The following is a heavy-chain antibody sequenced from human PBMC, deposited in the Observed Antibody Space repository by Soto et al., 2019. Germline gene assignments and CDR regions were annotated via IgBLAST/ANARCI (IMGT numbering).Heavy chain of an antibody. CDR2: ISGSGGDT. CDR3: AKDRFGIVGPVDY. V-gene: IGHV3-23*01. J-gene: IGHJ4*02. Sequence: EVQLLESGGNLVQPGGSLRLSCAASGLIFSDYAMSWVRQAPGKGLECVACISGSGGDTFYADSVKGRFTISRDNSKNTLSLHMNSLRVDDTAVYFCAKDRFGIVGPVDYWGQGTRVTVSS. CDR1: GLIFSDYA. D-gene: IGHD1-26*01.